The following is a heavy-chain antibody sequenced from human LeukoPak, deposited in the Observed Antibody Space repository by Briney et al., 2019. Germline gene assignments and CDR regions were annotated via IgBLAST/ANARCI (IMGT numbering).Heavy chain of an antibody. Sequence: GGSLRLSCAASGFTFSSYWMSWVRQAPGQGLEWMGWISAYNGNTNYAQKLQGRVTMTTDTSTSTAYMELRSLRSDDTAVYYCARLGLAKIKANYSSGWYDYYYYYMDVWGKGTTVTVSS. CDR2: ISAYNGNT. V-gene: IGHV1-18*01. D-gene: IGHD6-19*01. CDR1: GFTFSSYW. CDR3: ARLGLAKIKANYSSGWYDYYYYYMDV. J-gene: IGHJ6*03.